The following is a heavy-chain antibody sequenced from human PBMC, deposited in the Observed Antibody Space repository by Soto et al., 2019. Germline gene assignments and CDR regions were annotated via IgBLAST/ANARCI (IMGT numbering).Heavy chain of an antibody. J-gene: IGHJ4*02. D-gene: IGHD4-17*01. Sequence: QLQLQESGPGLVKPSETLSLTCTVTGGSISSSHNFWGWIRQPPGKGLELIGSIFYSGTTYNNPSLNSRVTLSVDTSKNQFALKLNSVTAADTAVYYCARYYGDYKNYFDYWGQGTLVTVSS. V-gene: IGHV4-39*01. CDR3: ARYYGDYKNYFDY. CDR2: IFYSGTT. CDR1: GGSISSSHNF.